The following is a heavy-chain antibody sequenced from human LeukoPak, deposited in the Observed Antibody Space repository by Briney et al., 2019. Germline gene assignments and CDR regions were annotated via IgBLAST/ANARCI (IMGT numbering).Heavy chain of an antibody. V-gene: IGHV3-21*01. J-gene: IGHJ6*03. CDR2: ISSSSSYI. CDR1: GFTFSSYS. Sequence: GGSLRLSCAASGFTFSSYSMNWVRQAPGKGLEWVSSISSSSSYIYYADSVKGRFTISRDNAKNSLYLQMNSRRAEDTAVYYCARALMLEYSSSAAAGIEHYYYTDVWGKGTTVTVSS. CDR3: ARALMLEYSSSAAAGIEHYYYTDV. D-gene: IGHD6-6*01.